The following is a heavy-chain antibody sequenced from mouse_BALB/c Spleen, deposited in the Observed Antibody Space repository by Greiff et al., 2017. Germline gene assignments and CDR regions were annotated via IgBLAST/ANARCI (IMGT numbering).Heavy chain of an antibody. CDR3: ASRVGYGTRGGY. V-gene: IGHV2-9*02. D-gene: IGHD1-1*01. CDR1: GFSLTSYG. CDR2: IWAGGST. J-gene: IGHJ3*01. Sequence: VKLVESGPGLVAPSQSLSITCTVSGFSLTSYGVHWVRQPPGKGLEWLGVIWAGGSTNYNSALKSRLSISKDNSKSQVFLKMNSLQTDDTAMYYCASRVGYGTRGGYWGQGTLVTVSA.